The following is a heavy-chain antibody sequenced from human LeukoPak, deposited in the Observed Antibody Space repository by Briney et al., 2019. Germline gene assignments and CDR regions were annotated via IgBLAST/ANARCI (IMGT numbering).Heavy chain of an antibody. CDR3: ARVDCSSTSCYSGIDY. D-gene: IGHD2-2*02. CDR2: IYHRGST. CDR1: GYSISSGYY. J-gene: IGHJ4*02. V-gene: IGHV4-38-2*02. Sequence: KPSETLSLTCTVSGYSISSGYYWGWIRQPPGKGLEWIGSIYHRGSTYYNPSLKSRVTISVDTSKNQFSLKLSSVTAADTAVYYCARVDCSSTSCYSGIDYWGQGTLVTVSS.